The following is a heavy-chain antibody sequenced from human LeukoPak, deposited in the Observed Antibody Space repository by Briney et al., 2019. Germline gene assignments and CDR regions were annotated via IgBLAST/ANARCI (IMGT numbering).Heavy chain of an antibody. CDR2: IFPIFGAA. Sequence: ASLRVSCKASGGTFSSYAISWVRQAPGQGLEWRGGIFPIFGAANYAQKFQGRVTITTDESTSTAYTELSRLRSQDTAVSYCARVAARRGVYYYRYMDVWGKGTTVTVSS. J-gene: IGHJ6*03. CDR3: ARVAARRGVYYYRYMDV. D-gene: IGHD6-6*01. V-gene: IGHV1-69*05. CDR1: GGTFSSYA.